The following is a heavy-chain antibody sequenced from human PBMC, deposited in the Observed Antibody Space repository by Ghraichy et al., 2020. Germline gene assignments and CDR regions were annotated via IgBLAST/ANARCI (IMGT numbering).Heavy chain of an antibody. V-gene: IGHV4-38-2*02. Sequence: SETLSLTCTVSGYSISSGYLWGWVRQPPGEGLEWIGSIFHSGITYYNPSLKSRVTISLDTSNNQFSLNLNSVTAADTAGYYCAREGNGDFPDWGQGSLVTVSS. CDR3: AREGNGDFPD. D-gene: IGHD4-17*01. CDR1: GYSISSGYL. J-gene: IGHJ4*02. CDR2: IFHSGIT.